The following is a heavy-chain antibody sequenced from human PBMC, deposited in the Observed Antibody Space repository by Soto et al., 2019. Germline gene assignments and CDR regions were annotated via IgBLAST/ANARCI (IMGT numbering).Heavy chain of an antibody. Sequence: GGSLRLSCGASGITFSGSAMSLVRQAPGKGLEWVSAISGSGGSTYYADSVKGRFTISRDNSKNTLYLQMNSLRAEDTAVYYCAKDAAAALLSYNWFDPWGQGTLVTVSS. CDR2: ISGSGGST. D-gene: IGHD6-13*01. CDR3: AKDAAAALLSYNWFDP. CDR1: GITFSGSA. V-gene: IGHV3-23*01. J-gene: IGHJ5*02.